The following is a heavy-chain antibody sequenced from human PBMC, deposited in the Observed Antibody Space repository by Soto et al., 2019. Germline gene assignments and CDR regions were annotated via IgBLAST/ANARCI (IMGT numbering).Heavy chain of an antibody. J-gene: IGHJ5*02. Sequence: QVQLQQWGAGLLKPSETLSLTCAVYGGSFSGYYWSWIRQPPGKGLEWIGEINHSGSTNYNPSLKSRVTISVDTSKNQFSLKLSSVTAADTAVYYCARGRYYDGSGRLNWFDPWGQGTLVTVSS. CDR2: INHSGST. CDR1: GGSFSGYY. V-gene: IGHV4-34*01. D-gene: IGHD3-10*01. CDR3: ARGRYYDGSGRLNWFDP.